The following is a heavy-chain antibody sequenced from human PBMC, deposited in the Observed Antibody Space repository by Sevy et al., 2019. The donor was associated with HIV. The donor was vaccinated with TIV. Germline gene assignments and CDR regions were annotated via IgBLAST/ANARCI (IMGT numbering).Heavy chain of an antibody. CDR3: ARVVAVAGIAYYYGMDV. CDR1: GGTFSSYA. J-gene: IGHJ6*02. V-gene: IGHV1-69*13. Sequence: ASVKVSCKASGGTFSSYAISCVRQAPGQGLEWMGGIIPIFGTANYAQKFQGRVTITADESTSTAYMELSSLRSEDTAVYYCARVVAVAGIAYYYGMDVWGQGTTVTVSS. CDR2: IIPIFGTA. D-gene: IGHD6-19*01.